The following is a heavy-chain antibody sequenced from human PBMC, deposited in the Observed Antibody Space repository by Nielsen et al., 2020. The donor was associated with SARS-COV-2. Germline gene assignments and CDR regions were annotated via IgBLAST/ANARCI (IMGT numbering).Heavy chain of an antibody. D-gene: IGHD2-2*01. V-gene: IGHV4-39*01. CDR3: ARLPAGTVSFDI. J-gene: IGHJ3*02. CDR1: GGSISGSTFY. CDR2: IYYTGST. Sequence: GSLRLSCTVSGGSISGSTFYWGWVLQPPGKGLEWIAAIYYTGSTYYTPSLKSRVTISVDTSKNQYSLKLTSVTAADTAVYYCARLPAGTVSFDIWGQGTMVTVS.